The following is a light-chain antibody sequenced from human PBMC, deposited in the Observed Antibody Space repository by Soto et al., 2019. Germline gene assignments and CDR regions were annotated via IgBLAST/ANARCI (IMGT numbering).Light chain of an antibody. J-gene: IGKJ1*01. Sequence: EIVLTQSPGTLSLSPGERATLSCRARQSVSSSYLAWYQQKPGQAPRLLIYGASSRATGIPDRFSGSGSGTGFTLTIRRLEPQDFAVYYCQQYGSSRWTFGQGTKVAIK. CDR1: QSVSSSY. CDR2: GAS. CDR3: QQYGSSRWT. V-gene: IGKV3-20*01.